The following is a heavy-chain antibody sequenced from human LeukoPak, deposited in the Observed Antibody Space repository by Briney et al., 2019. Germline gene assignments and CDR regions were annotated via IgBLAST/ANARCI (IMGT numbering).Heavy chain of an antibody. CDR2: IIPIFGTA. CDR1: GGTFSSYA. J-gene: IGHJ4*02. D-gene: IGHD1-1*01. Sequence: ASVKVSCKASGGTFSSYAISWVRQAPGQGLEWMGGIIPIFGTANYAQKFQGRVTITADESTSTAYMELSSLRFEDTAVYYCASLTNEKNGVYFDYWGQGTLVTVSS. V-gene: IGHV1-69*13. CDR3: ASLTNEKNGVYFDY.